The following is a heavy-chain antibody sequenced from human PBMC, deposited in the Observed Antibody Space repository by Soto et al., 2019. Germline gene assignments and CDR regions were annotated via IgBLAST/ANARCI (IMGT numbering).Heavy chain of an antibody. J-gene: IGHJ4*02. V-gene: IGHV3-66*01. Sequence: EVQLVESGGGLVQPGGSLRLSCAASGFTVSSNYMSWVRQAPGKGLEWVSVIYSGGTTYYADSVKGRFTISRDNSKNTQYVQMNSPRAEDTAVYYRARVGSIAVSAHLGYLDYWAQGNLVAVAS. CDR1: GFTVSSNY. D-gene: IGHD6-19*01. CDR2: IYSGGTT. CDR3: ARVGSIAVSAHLGYLDY.